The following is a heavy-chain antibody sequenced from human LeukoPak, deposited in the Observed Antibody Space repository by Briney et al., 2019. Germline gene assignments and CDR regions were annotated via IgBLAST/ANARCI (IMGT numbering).Heavy chain of an antibody. J-gene: IGHJ4*02. CDR3: AKGGYSSGWSHFDY. Sequence: GGSLRLSCAASGFTFSSYAMRWVRQAPGKGLEWVSAISGSGGSTYYADSVKGRFTISRDNSKNTLYLQMNSLRAEDTAVYYCAKGGYSSGWSHFDYWGQGTLDTVSS. CDR2: ISGSGGST. CDR1: GFTFSSYA. D-gene: IGHD6-19*01. V-gene: IGHV3-23*01.